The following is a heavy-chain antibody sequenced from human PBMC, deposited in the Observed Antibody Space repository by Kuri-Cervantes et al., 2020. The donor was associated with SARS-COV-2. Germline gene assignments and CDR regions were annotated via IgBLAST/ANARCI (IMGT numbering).Heavy chain of an antibody. V-gene: IGHV3-33*01. CDR3: ARSRQGYSSSWYNNWFDP. CDR1: GFTFSSYG. CDR2: IWYDGSNK. Sequence: GESLKISCAASGFTFSSYGMHWVRQAPGKGLEWVAVIWYDGSNKYYADSVKGRFTISRDDSKNTLYLQMNSLRAEDTAVYYCARSRQGYSSSWYNNWFDPWGQGTRVTVYS. D-gene: IGHD6-13*01. J-gene: IGHJ5*02.